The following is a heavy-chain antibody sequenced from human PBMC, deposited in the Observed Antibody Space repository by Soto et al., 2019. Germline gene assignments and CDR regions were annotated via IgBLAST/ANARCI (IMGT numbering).Heavy chain of an antibody. V-gene: IGHV4-31*03. CDR3: AGSFILTGPSGMDV. Sequence: QVQLQESGPGLVKPSQTLSLTCTVSGGSISSGGYYWSWIRQHPGKGLEWIGYIYYSGSTYYNPSIKSRVTIPVDTSKNQFSLKLSSVTAADTAVYYCAGSFILTGPSGMDVWGQGTTVTVSS. D-gene: IGHD3-9*01. CDR1: GGSISSGGYY. J-gene: IGHJ6*02. CDR2: IYYSGST.